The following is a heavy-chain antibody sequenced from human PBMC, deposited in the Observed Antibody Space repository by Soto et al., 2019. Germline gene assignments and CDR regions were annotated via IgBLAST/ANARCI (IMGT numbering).Heavy chain of an antibody. CDR1: GYTFTTYD. Sequence: ASVKVSCKASGYTFTTYDINWVRQTTGQGLEWMGWMNPNSGNTGFAQKFQGRVTMTRNTTISTAYMELSSLRSDDTAVYYCARARRNYDFWTTYYAPNMDVWGQGTTVTVS. J-gene: IGHJ6*02. CDR2: MNPNSGNT. V-gene: IGHV1-8*01. D-gene: IGHD3-3*01. CDR3: ARARRNYDFWTTYYAPNMDV.